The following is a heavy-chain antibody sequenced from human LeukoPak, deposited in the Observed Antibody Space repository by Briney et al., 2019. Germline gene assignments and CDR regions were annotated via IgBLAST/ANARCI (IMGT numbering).Heavy chain of an antibody. D-gene: IGHD3-22*01. CDR2: ISSTAITM. V-gene: IGHV3-48*03. CDR1: GFTFSDYE. Sequence: PGGSLRLSCAASGFTFSDYEMIWVRQAPGKGLEWISYISSTAITMYYADSVKGRFTISRDNTKNSLYLQMNSLRAEDTAVYYCARERVDYYGSTGYYYYGLDVWGQGTTVTVSS. J-gene: IGHJ6*02. CDR3: ARERVDYYGSTGYYYYGLDV.